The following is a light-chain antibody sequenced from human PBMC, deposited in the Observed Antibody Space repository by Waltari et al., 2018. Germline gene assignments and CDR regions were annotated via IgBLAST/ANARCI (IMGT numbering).Light chain of an antibody. CDR2: WAS. CDR3: QQYYSSPVT. Sequence: DIVMTHSPDSLAVSLGERATINCTSSQSVLYRSDNKNYLGWYQQKPGLPPKLLIYWASTRESGVPDRFSGSGSGTDFTLTISSLQAEDVAVYYCQQYYSSPVTFGQGTRLEIK. J-gene: IGKJ5*01. CDR1: QSVLYRSDNKNY. V-gene: IGKV4-1*01.